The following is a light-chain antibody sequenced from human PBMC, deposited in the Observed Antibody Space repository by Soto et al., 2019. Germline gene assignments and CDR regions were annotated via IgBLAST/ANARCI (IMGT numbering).Light chain of an antibody. Sequence: EFVLTPSPDTLSLSPGERATLSCRASQSVTSSNLAWYQQKPGQAPRPLIYGASIRATGVPGRFSGSGSGTDITLTISRLEPEYLAVFYCQQDGDSRPVTFGPGNNVEIK. CDR2: GAS. J-gene: IGKJ3*01. V-gene: IGKV3-20*01. CDR3: QQDGDSRPVT. CDR1: QSVTSSN.